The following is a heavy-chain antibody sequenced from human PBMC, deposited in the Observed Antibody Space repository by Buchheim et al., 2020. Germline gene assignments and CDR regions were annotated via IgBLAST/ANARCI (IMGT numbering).Heavy chain of an antibody. Sequence: EVQLVESGGGLVQPGGSLRLSCAVSGFTVSSDSMSWVRQAPGKGLEWVSAIYGGGATYYTDSVKGRFNSSRDSSKNTLDLQMNRLRVEDTAMYYCARRQPSGSWFDPWGQGTL. CDR3: ARRQPSGSWFDP. D-gene: IGHD3-22*01. CDR2: IYGGGAT. V-gene: IGHV3-66*01. J-gene: IGHJ5*02. CDR1: GFTVSSDS.